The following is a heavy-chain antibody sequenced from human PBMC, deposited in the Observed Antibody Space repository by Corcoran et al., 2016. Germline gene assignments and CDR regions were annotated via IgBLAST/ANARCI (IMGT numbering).Heavy chain of an antibody. CDR1: GYTFTSYY. J-gene: IGHJ5*02. CDR3: AQDYDSSGYYQQS. Sequence: QVQLVQSGAEVKKPGASVKVSCKASGYTFTSYYMHWVRQAPGQGLEWMGIINPSGGSTSYAQKFQGRVTMTRETSTSTVYRELSSLRSEDTAVYYCAQDYDSSGYYQQSWGQGTLVTVSS. D-gene: IGHD3-22*01. V-gene: IGHV1-46*01. CDR2: INPSGGST.